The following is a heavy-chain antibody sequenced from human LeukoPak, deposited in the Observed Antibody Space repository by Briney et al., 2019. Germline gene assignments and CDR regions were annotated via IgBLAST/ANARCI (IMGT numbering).Heavy chain of an antibody. V-gene: IGHV3-48*01. CDR2: ISGSSGVT. Sequence: GGSLRLSCAASGFTFSSYNMNWVRQAPGKGLEWVAYISGSSGVTYSADSVKGRFTVSRDNAKNSLYLQMSSLRAEDTAVYYCARDKDSSGYYRPHFDYWGQGTLVTVSS. CDR1: GFTFSSYN. J-gene: IGHJ4*02. D-gene: IGHD3-22*01. CDR3: ARDKDSSGYYRPHFDY.